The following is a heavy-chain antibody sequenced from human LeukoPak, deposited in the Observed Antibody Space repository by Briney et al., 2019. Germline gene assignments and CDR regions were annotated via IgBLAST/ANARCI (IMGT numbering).Heavy chain of an antibody. V-gene: IGHV1-18*01. Sequence: ASVKVSCKASGYTFTSYGISWVRQAPGQGLEWMGWISAYNGNTNYAQKLQGRVTMTTDTSASTAYMELRSLRSDDTAVYYCARSVRSSGITSARDWGRGTLVTVSS. CDR3: ARSVRSSGITSARD. CDR2: ISAYNGNT. J-gene: IGHJ4*02. CDR1: GYTFTSYG. D-gene: IGHD6-6*01.